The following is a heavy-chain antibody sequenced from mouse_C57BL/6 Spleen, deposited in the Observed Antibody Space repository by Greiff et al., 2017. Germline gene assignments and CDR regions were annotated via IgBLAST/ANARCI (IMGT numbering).Heavy chain of an antibody. CDR2: INPSSGYT. J-gene: IGHJ2*01. V-gene: IGHV1-7*01. D-gene: IGHD1-1*01. Sequence: VKLMESGAELAKPGASVKLSCKASGYTFTSYWMHWVKQRPGQGLEWIGYINPSSGYTKYNQKFKDKATLTADKSSSTAYMQLSSLTYEDSAVYYCARNYYGSSYYFDYWGQGTTLTVSS. CDR3: ARNYYGSSYYFDY. CDR1: GYTFTSYW.